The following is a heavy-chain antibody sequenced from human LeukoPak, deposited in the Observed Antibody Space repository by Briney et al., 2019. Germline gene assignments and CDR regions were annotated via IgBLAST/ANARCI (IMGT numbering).Heavy chain of an antibody. D-gene: IGHD2-8*01. Sequence: ASVKVSCKASGYTFTSYDINWVRQATGQGLEWMGWMNPNSGNTGYAQKFQGRVTITRNTSISTAYMELSSLRSEDTAVYYCATFTPYCTNGVCTDIWGQGTMVTVSS. V-gene: IGHV1-8*03. CDR2: MNPNSGNT. J-gene: IGHJ3*02. CDR1: GYTFTSYD. CDR3: ATFTPYCTNGVCTDI.